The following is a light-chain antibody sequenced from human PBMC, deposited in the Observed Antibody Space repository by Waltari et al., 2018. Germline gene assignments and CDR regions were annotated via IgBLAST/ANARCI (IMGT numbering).Light chain of an antibody. Sequence: EIVLTQSPGTLSSSLGGRATVACRASQSVSRALAWYQQKPGQAPRLLIYGAASSATGSPERFSGSGAATDFCTIISRREPDDFAVYYCQHYLRLPGTFGQGTTVEI. CDR1: QSVSRA. J-gene: IGKJ1*01. V-gene: IGKV3-20*01. CDR3: QHYLRLPGT. CDR2: GAA.